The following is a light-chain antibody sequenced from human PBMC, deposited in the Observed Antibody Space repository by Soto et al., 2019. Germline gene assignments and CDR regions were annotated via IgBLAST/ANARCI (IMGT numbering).Light chain of an antibody. CDR1: SSNIGGGFD. J-gene: IGLJ1*01. V-gene: IGLV1-40*01. CDR3: QSYDGSISGSV. Sequence: QSVLTQPPSVSGAPGQRVTISCTGTSSNIGGGFDVQWYQQLPGGAPKLLIYENNRRPSGVPDRFSGSKSGTSASLAITGLQAEDEADNYCQSYDGSISGSVFGPGTKVTVL. CDR2: ENN.